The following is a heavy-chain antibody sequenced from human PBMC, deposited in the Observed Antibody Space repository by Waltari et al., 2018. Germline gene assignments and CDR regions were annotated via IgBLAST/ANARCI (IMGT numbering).Heavy chain of an antibody. D-gene: IGHD3-10*01. CDR3: ARVAVQGVRHNRFDP. Sequence: QVQLQESGPGLVKPSETLSLTCAVSGYYISSGYYWGWIRQPPGKGLEWIGSIYHSGSTYYNPSLKSRVTISVDTSKNQFSLKLSSVTAADTAVYYCARVAVQGVRHNRFDPWGQGTLVTVSS. CDR1: GYYISSGYY. CDR2: IYHSGST. J-gene: IGHJ5*02. V-gene: IGHV4-38-2*01.